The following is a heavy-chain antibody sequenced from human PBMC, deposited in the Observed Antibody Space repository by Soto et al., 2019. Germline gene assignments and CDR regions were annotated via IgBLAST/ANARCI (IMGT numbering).Heavy chain of an antibody. J-gene: IGHJ4*02. CDR1: GFTFSKYG. CDR2: IWNDGIRK. V-gene: IGHV3-33*01. Sequence: GGSLRLSCAASGFTFSKYGMHWFRQAPGKGLEWVALIWNDGIRKVYVDSVKGRFTISRDNSKNTLDLQMNNLRDEDTAVYYCARDDDNDANALDYWGPGTLVTVSS. CDR3: ARDDDNDANALDY.